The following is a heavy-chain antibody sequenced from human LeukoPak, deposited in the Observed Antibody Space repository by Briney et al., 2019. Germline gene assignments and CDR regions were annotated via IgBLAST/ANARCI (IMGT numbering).Heavy chain of an antibody. D-gene: IGHD2-21*02. CDR2: ISGSDGST. Sequence: PGGSLRLSCAASGFTFSSYAMSWVRQAPGKGLEWVSAISGSDGSTYYADSVKGRFTISRDNSKNTLYLQMNSLSAEDTAVYYCEKDFGGSGDYRPYWGQGSVVTVSS. J-gene: IGHJ4*02. CDR3: EKDFGGSGDYRPY. CDR1: GFTFSSYA. V-gene: IGHV3-23*01.